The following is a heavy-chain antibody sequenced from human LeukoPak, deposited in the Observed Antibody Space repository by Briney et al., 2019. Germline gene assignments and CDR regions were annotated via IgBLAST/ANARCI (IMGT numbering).Heavy chain of an antibody. Sequence: PSETLSLTCAVYGGSFSGYYWSWTRQPPGKGLEWIGEINHSGSTNYNPSLKSRVTISVDTSKNQFSLKLSSVTAADTAVYYCARGRESGWLQSYYFDYWGQGTLVTVSS. CDR2: INHSGST. J-gene: IGHJ4*02. CDR3: ARGRESGWLQSYYFDY. V-gene: IGHV4-34*01. D-gene: IGHD5-24*01. CDR1: GGSFSGYY.